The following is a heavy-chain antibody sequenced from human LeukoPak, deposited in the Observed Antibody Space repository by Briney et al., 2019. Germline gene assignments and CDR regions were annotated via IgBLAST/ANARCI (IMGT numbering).Heavy chain of an antibody. CDR2: IYYSGST. J-gene: IGHJ6*02. V-gene: IGHV4-39*01. D-gene: IGHD3-3*01. Sequence: SETLSLTCTVSGGSLSSSSYYWGWIRQPPGKGLEWVGSIYYSGSTYYNPSLKSRVTISVDTSKNQFSLKLSSVTAADTAVYYCARHPDFWSGYYGSYYYGMDVWGQGTTVTVSS. CDR3: ARHPDFWSGYYGSYYYGMDV. CDR1: GGSLSSSSYY.